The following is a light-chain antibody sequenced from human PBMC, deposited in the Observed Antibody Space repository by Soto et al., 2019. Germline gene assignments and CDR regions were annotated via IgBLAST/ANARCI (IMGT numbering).Light chain of an antibody. J-gene: IGLJ2*01. CDR3: ASWDASLNGVV. CDR1: SSNIGRNT. Sequence: QPVLTQPPSASGTPGQRVTISCSGSSSNIGRNTVNWYQQLPGTAPKLLIYTNNQRPSGVPDRFSGSKSGTSASLAISGLQSEDEADYYCASWDASLNGVVFGGGTKLTVL. CDR2: TNN. V-gene: IGLV1-44*01.